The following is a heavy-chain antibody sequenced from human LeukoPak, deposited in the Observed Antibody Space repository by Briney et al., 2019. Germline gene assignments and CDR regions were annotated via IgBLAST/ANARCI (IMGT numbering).Heavy chain of an antibody. V-gene: IGHV1-8*03. J-gene: IGHJ4*02. CDR2: MNPNSGNT. CDR3: ARGLRRRTVTIGY. CDR1: GYTFTSYY. Sequence: ASVKVSCKASGYTFTSYYMHWVRQATGQGLEWMGWMNPNSGNTGYAQKFQGRVTITRNTSISTAYMELSSLRSGDTAVYYCARGLRRRTVTIGYWGQGTLVTVSS. D-gene: IGHD4-17*01.